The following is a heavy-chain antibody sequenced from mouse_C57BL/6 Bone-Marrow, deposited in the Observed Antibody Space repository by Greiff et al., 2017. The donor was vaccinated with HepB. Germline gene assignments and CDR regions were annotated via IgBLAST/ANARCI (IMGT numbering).Heavy chain of an antibody. D-gene: IGHD1-1*01. CDR3: ARSSYGGGFAY. V-gene: IGHV1-81*01. J-gene: IGHJ3*01. CDR1: GYTFTSYG. Sequence: QVQLKESGAELARPGASVKLSCKASGYTFTSYGISWVKQRNGQGLEWIGEIYPRSGNTYYNEKFKGKATLTADKSSSTAYMELRSLTYEDSAVYFCARSSYGGGFAYWGQGTLVTVSA. CDR2: IYPRSGNT.